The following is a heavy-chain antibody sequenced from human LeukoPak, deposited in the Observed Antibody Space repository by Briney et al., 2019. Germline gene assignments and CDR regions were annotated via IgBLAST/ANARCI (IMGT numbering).Heavy chain of an antibody. J-gene: IGHJ3*02. CDR2: ISYDGSNK. CDR1: GFTFSSYA. CDR3: ASSSWNAFDI. Sequence: GGSLRLSCAASGFTFSSYAMHWVRQAPGKGLEWVAVISYDGSNKYYADSVKGRFTISRDNSKNTLYLQMNSLRAEDTAVYYCASSSWNAFDIWGQGIMVTVSS. D-gene: IGHD6-13*01. V-gene: IGHV3-30*04.